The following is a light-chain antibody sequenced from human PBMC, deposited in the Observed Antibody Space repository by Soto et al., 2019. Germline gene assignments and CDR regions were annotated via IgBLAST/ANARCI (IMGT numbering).Light chain of an antibody. V-gene: IGKV3-11*01. Sequence: EIVLTQSPATLSLSPGERATLSCRASQSVSSYLAWYQQKPGQAPRLLIYDASNRATGIPARFSGSGSGTDFTRTISSLEPEDVAFYYCQQRSNCPLTFGGGTKVEIK. CDR2: DAS. CDR3: QQRSNCPLT. J-gene: IGKJ4*01. CDR1: QSVSSY.